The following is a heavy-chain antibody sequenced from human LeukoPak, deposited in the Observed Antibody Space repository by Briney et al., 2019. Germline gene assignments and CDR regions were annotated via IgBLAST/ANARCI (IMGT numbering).Heavy chain of an antibody. Sequence: PGGSLRLSCAASTFTFSSYAMHWVRQAPGKGLEWVSGINWNNGTIGYADSVKGRFTISRDNAKNSLYLQMNSLRAEDTAFYYCARIAEAGNYFDYWGQGTLVTVSS. J-gene: IGHJ4*02. D-gene: IGHD6-13*01. CDR1: TFTFSSYA. CDR2: INWNNGTI. V-gene: IGHV3-9*01. CDR3: ARIAEAGNYFDY.